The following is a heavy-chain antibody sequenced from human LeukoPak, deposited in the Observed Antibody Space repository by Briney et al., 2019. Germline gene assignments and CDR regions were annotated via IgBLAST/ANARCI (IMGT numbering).Heavy chain of an antibody. CDR2: ISASSNFI. J-gene: IGHJ4*02. D-gene: IGHD6-19*01. CDR3: ARDPGYSSGWFDY. V-gene: IGHV3-21*01. Sequence: GGSLRLSCVVSGFTFSSYSMSWFRQAPGKWLEWVSSISASSNFISYADSVKGRVTISRDNAKKSLYLQMNSVRAEDTAVYYCARDPGYSSGWFDYWGQGALVTVSS. CDR1: GFTFSSYS.